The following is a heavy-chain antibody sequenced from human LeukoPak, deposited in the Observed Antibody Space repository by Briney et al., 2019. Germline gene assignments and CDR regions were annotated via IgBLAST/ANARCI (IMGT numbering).Heavy chain of an antibody. CDR1: GFTFSSYA. D-gene: IGHD3-22*01. CDR3: AKGVIMIVVVIPFDY. CDR2: ISGSGGST. V-gene: IGHV3-23*01. Sequence: PGGSLRLSCAASGFTFSSYAMSWVRQAPGKGLEWVSAISGSGGSTYYADSVKGRFTISRDNSKNTLYLQMNSLRAEDTAVYYCAKGVIMIVVVIPFDYWGQGTLVTVSS. J-gene: IGHJ4*02.